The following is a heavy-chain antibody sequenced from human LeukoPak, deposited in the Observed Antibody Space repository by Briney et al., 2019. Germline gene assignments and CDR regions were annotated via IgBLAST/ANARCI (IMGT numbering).Heavy chain of an antibody. Sequence: GGSLGLSCAASGFTFSSYWMHWVRQAPGKGLVWVSRINSDGSSTSYADSVKGRFTISRDNAKNMLYLQMNSLRAEDTAVYFCVRDGPGDFPVDYWGQGTLVTVSS. CDR1: GFTFSSYW. J-gene: IGHJ4*02. V-gene: IGHV3-74*01. CDR2: INSDGSST. D-gene: IGHD2/OR15-2a*01. CDR3: VRDGPGDFPVDY.